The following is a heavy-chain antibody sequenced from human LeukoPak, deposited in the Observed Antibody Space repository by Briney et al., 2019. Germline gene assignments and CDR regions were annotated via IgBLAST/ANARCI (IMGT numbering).Heavy chain of an antibody. V-gene: IGHV3-74*01. CDR2: IKSDGSST. Sequence: PGGSLRLSCAGSGFTFSSYWMHWVRQAPGKGLVWVSRIKSDGSSTSYADSVKGRFTIARDNAKNTLYLQMNSLRPEDTAVYYCARDSVEATTRSIDYWGRGTLVTVSS. CDR3: ARDSVEATTRSIDY. J-gene: IGHJ4*02. D-gene: IGHD5-12*01. CDR1: GFTFSSYW.